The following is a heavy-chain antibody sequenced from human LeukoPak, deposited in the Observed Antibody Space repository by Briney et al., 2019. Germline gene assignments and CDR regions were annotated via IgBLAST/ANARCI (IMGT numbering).Heavy chain of an antibody. CDR1: GGTFSSYT. Sequence: ASVKVSCKASGGTFSSYTISWVRQAPGKGLEWMGGFDPEDGETIYAQKFQGRVTMTEDTSTDTAYMELSSLRSEDTAVYYCATDSTYYYMDVWGKGTTVTVSS. J-gene: IGHJ6*03. V-gene: IGHV1-24*01. CDR2: FDPEDGET. CDR3: ATDSTYYYMDV. D-gene: IGHD2-2*01.